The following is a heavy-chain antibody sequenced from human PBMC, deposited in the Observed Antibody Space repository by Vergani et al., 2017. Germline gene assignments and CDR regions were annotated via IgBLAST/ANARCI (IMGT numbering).Heavy chain of an antibody. V-gene: IGHV3-11*01. Sequence: QVQLVESGGGLVKPGGSLRLFCAASGFSFSDHHMTWIRQAPGKELECVSYISNSGNTIEYADSVKGRFSISRDNAKSSLFLQMDSLRAEDTAVYYCARDHRDYNNYPGTFDIWGQGSMVTVSS. J-gene: IGHJ3*02. D-gene: IGHD5-24*01. CDR1: GFSFSDHH. CDR2: ISNSGNTI. CDR3: ARDHRDYNNYPGTFDI.